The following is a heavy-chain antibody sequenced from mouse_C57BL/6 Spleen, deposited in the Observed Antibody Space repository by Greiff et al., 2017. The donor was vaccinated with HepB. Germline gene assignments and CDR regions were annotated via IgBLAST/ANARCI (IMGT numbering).Heavy chain of an antibody. V-gene: IGHV1-61*01. CDR3: ARRSYGNYLND. J-gene: IGHJ4*01. D-gene: IGHD2-1*01. CDR2: IYPSDSET. CDR1: GYTFTSYW. Sequence: QVQLQQPGAELVRPGSSVKLSCKASGYTFTSYWMDWVKQRPGQGLEWIGNIYPSDSETHYNQKFKDKATLTVDKSSSTAYMQLSSLTSEDSAVYYCARRSYGNYLNDWGQGTSVTVSS.